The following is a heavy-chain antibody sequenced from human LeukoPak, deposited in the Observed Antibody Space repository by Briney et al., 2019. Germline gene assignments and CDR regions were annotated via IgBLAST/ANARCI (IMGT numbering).Heavy chain of an antibody. V-gene: IGHV4-34*01. CDR1: GGSFSGYY. CDR2: INHSGST. J-gene: IGHJ5*02. Sequence: SETLSLTCAVYGGSFSGYYWSWIRQPPGKGLEWIWEINHSGSTNYNPSLKRRVTISVDTSKNQFSLKLSSVTAADTAVYYCARGQFPQLRLNWFDPWGQGTLVTVSS. CDR3: ARGQFPQLRLNWFDP. D-gene: IGHD3-16*01.